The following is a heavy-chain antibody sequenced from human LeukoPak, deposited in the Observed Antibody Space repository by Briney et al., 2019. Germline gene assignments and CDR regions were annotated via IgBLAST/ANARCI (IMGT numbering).Heavy chain of an antibody. D-gene: IGHD4-17*01. CDR1: GYTFSGYY. J-gene: IGHJ4*02. CDR2: INPNSGDT. V-gene: IGHV1-2*02. Sequence: EASVKVSCKASGYTFSGYYIHWVRQGPGQGLEWMGWINPNSGDTNYAQNFQGGVTMTLDTSISTAYMELSRLRSDDTAVYYCARDYGDYPFDYWGQGTLVTVSS. CDR3: ARDYGDYPFDY.